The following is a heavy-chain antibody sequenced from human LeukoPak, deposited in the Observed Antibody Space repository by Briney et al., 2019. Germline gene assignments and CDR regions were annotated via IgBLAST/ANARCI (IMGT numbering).Heavy chain of an antibody. CDR3: ARGGPWFGELLVGYYYYYMDV. V-gene: IGHV1-2*02. D-gene: IGHD3-10*01. CDR1: GYTFTGYY. CDR2: INPNGGGT. J-gene: IGHJ6*03. Sequence: ASVKVSCKASGYTFTGYYMHWVRQAPGQGLEWMGWINPNGGGTNYAQKFQGRVTMTRDTSISTAYMELSRLRSDDTAVYYCARGGPWFGELLVGYYYYYMDVWGKGTTVTVSS.